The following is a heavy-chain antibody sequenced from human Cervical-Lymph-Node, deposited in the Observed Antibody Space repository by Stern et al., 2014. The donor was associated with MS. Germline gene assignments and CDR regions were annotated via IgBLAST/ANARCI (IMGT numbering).Heavy chain of an antibody. J-gene: IGHJ4*02. CDR2: RTNVGSS. Sequence: EMQLVESGGGVIQPGGSLRLSCTASGFTVSRDYMTWVRQAPGKGLEWVSLRTNVGSSYYTDSVKGRFTISRDDSKNTVYLHMTSLRAEDTAMYYCARDTSSPERSDWWGQGTLVTVSS. CDR1: GFTVSRDY. D-gene: IGHD1-1*01. CDR3: ARDTSSPERSDW. V-gene: IGHV3-53*01.